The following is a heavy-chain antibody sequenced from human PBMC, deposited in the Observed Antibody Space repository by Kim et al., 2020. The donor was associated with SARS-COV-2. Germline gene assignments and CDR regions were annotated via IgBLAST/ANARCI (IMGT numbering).Heavy chain of an antibody. D-gene: IGHD6-13*01. V-gene: IGHV3-30*01. CDR3: ARGLAAAGFDAFDI. Sequence: ADSLKGRFTISRDNSKNTLYLQMNSLRAEDTAVYYCARGLAAAGFDAFDIWGQGTMVTVSS. J-gene: IGHJ3*02.